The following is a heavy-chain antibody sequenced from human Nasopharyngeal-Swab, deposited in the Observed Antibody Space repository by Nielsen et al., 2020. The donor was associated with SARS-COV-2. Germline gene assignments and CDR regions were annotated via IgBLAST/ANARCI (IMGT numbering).Heavy chain of an antibody. V-gene: IGHV4-59*01. CDR1: GGFINSYY. D-gene: IGHD2-15*01. J-gene: IGHJ4*02. Sequence: SETLSLTCTVSGGFINSYYWSWIRQPPRRGLEWIGYIYYSGSTNYNPSLESRVTISLDTSKNQFSLKLSSVTAADSAVYYCARDTRRGGVDYWGQGTLVTVSS. CDR2: IYYSGST. CDR3: ARDTRRGGVDY.